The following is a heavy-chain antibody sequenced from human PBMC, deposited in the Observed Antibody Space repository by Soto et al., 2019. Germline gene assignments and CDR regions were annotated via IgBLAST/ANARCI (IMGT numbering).Heavy chain of an antibody. Sequence: PGGSLRLSCAASGFTFSNYWMSWVRQAPGKGLEWVANIKQDGSEKYYVDSVKGRFTISRDNAKNSLYLQMNSLRAEDTAVYYCARVKWEIGWLWGQGTLVTVSS. CDR3: ARVKWEIGWL. CDR1: GFTFSNYW. D-gene: IGHD1-26*01. J-gene: IGHJ4*02. CDR2: IKQDGSEK. V-gene: IGHV3-7*03.